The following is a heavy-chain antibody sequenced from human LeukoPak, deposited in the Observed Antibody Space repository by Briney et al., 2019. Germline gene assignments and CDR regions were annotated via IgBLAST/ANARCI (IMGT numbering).Heavy chain of an antibody. D-gene: IGHD3-10*01. CDR1: GYSFTSYW. CDR2: IYPGDSDT. CDR3: ARLPMVRGVIITSFFDY. V-gene: IGHV5-51*01. Sequence: GESLKISCKGSGYSFTSYWIGWVRQMPGKGLEWMGIIYPGDSDTRYSPSFQGQVTISADKSISTAYLQWSSLKASDTAMYYCARLPMVRGVIITSFFDYWGQGTLVTDSS. J-gene: IGHJ4*02.